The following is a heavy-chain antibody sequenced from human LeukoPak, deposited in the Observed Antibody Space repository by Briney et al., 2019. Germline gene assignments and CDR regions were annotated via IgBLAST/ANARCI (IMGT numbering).Heavy chain of an antibody. CDR2: ISAYNGNT. J-gene: IGHJ4*02. Sequence: GASVKVSCKASGYTFTSYGISWVRQAPGQGLEWMGWISAYNGNTNYAQKLQGRVTMTTDTSTSTAYMELRSLRSDGTAVYYCARDPKMHYYDSSGYYPFDYWGQGTLVTVSS. CDR1: GYTFTSYG. V-gene: IGHV1-18*01. CDR3: ARDPKMHYYDSSGYYPFDY. D-gene: IGHD3-22*01.